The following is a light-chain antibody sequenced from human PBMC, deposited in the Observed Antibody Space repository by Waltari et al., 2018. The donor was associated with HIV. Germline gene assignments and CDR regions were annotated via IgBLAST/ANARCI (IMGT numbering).Light chain of an antibody. CDR1: QSIATW. CDR3: QQYNTSSPWT. V-gene: IGKV1-5*03. Sequence: DRITITCRASQSIATWLAWYQQKPGKAPKLLIYRASSLETGVPSRFSGSGSGTEFTLTISSLQPEDFATYYCQQYNTSSPWTFGQGTKVDI. CDR2: RAS. J-gene: IGKJ1*01.